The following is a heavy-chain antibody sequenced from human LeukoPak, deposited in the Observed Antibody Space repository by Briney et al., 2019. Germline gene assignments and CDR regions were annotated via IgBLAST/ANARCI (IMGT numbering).Heavy chain of an antibody. CDR3: ASYYYGSGRIDY. D-gene: IGHD3-10*01. CDR1: GFTFSSYG. Sequence: GGSLRLSCAASGFTFSSYGMHWVRQAPGKGLEWVAVISYDGSNKYYADSVKGRFTISRDNSKNTLYLQMNSLRAEDTAVYYCASYYYGSGRIDYWGQGTLVTVSS. V-gene: IGHV3-30*03. J-gene: IGHJ4*02. CDR2: ISYDGSNK.